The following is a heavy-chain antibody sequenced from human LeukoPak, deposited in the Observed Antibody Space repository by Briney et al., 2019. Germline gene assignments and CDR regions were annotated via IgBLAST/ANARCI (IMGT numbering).Heavy chain of an antibody. J-gene: IGHJ4*02. Sequence: SETLSLTCTVSGGSISSYYWSWIRQPPGKGLEWIGYIYYSGSTNYNPSLKSRVTISVDTSKNQFSLKLSSVTAADTAVYYCARDDSSGHYFASTWGQGTLVTVSS. CDR2: IYYSGST. V-gene: IGHV4-59*01. CDR3: ARDDSSGHYFAST. D-gene: IGHD3-22*01. CDR1: GGSISSYY.